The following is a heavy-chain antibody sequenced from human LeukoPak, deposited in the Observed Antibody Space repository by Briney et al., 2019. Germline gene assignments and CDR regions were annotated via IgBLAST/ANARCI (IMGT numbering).Heavy chain of an antibody. V-gene: IGHV1-46*01. CDR3: SWSGYYRWYYFDY. D-gene: IGHD3-3*01. Sequence: ASVKVSCKASGYTFTSYYMHWVRQAPGQGLEWMGIINPSGGSTSYAQKSQGRVTMTRDTSTSTVYMELSSLRSEDTAVYYCSWSGYYRWYYFDYWGQGTLVTVSS. J-gene: IGHJ4*02. CDR1: GYTFTSYY. CDR2: INPSGGST.